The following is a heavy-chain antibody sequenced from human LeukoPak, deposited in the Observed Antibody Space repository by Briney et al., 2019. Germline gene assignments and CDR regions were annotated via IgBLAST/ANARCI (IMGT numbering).Heavy chain of an antibody. D-gene: IGHD2-21*01. J-gene: IGHJ4*02. Sequence: SETLTLTCAVPGGSISSGDYYWSWIHQPPGKRLERIGYIDSSGGTYYNPSLKSRVTISVDTSKNQFSLKLSSVTAADTAVYYCASILVARGLLDYWGQGTLVTVSS. CDR3: ASILVARGLLDY. CDR1: GGSISSGDYY. V-gene: IGHV4-30-4*08. CDR2: IDSSGGT.